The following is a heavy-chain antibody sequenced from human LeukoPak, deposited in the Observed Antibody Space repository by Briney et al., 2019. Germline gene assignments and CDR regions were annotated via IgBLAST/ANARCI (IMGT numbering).Heavy chain of an antibody. Sequence: GGSLRLSCAASGFTFSSYAMSWVRQAPGKGLEWVSSISSSSSYIYYADSVKGRFTISRDNAKNSLYLQMNSLRAEDTAVYYCARDMVVVITDDAFDIWGQGTMVTVSS. CDR3: ARDMVVVITDDAFDI. V-gene: IGHV3-21*01. CDR2: ISSSSSYI. D-gene: IGHD3-22*01. J-gene: IGHJ3*02. CDR1: GFTFSSYA.